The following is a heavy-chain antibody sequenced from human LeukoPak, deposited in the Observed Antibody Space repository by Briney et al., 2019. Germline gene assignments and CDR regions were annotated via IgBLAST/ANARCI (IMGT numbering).Heavy chain of an antibody. V-gene: IGHV4-34*01. CDR1: GGSFSGYY. CDR2: INHSGST. Sequence: SETLSLTCAVYGGSFSGYYWSWIRQPPGKGLEWIGEINHSGSTNYNPSLKSRVTIPVDTSKNQFSLKLSSVTAADTAVYYCARGRGIVGVAAAPYGMDVWGQGTTVTVSS. D-gene: IGHD1-26*01. CDR3: ARGRGIVGVAAAPYGMDV. J-gene: IGHJ6*02.